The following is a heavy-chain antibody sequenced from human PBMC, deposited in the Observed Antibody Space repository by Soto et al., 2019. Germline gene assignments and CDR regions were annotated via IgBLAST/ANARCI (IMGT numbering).Heavy chain of an antibody. Sequence: GSLRLSCAASGFTFSSYWMHWVRQAPGKGLVWVSRINSDGSSTSYADSVKGRFTISRDNAKNTPYLQMNSLRAEDTAVYYCARERYYDFWSGYPGDYYYGMDVWGQGTTVTVSS. CDR3: ARERYYDFWSGYPGDYYYGMDV. CDR2: INSDGSST. J-gene: IGHJ6*02. V-gene: IGHV3-74*01. CDR1: GFTFSSYW. D-gene: IGHD3-3*01.